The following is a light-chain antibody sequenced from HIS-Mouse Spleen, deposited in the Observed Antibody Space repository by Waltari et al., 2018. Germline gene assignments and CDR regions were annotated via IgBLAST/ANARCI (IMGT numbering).Light chain of an antibody. CDR1: QSVSSN. V-gene: IGKV3-15*01. CDR2: GAS. CDR3: QQYNNWPPWT. J-gene: IGKJ1*01. Sequence: DIVMTQSPATLSVSPGDRATLSCRASQSVSSNLACYQQKPGQAPRRLIYGASTSATGIPARFSGSGSGTEFTLTISSMQSEDFAVYYGQQYNNWPPWTFGQGTKVEIK.